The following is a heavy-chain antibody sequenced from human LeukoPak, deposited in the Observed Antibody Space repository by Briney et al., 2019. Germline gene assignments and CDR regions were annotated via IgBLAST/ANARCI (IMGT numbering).Heavy chain of an antibody. Sequence: GGSLRLSCVASGFTFSRYAMHWVRRAPGKGLEWVTFISYDGTNKYYADSVKGRFTISRDNSKNTLYLQMNSLRAEDTAVYYCARESTMVRGVIIYYGMDVWGQGTTVTVSS. CDR2: ISYDGTNK. CDR1: GFTFSRYA. D-gene: IGHD3-10*01. V-gene: IGHV3-30-3*01. CDR3: ARESTMVRGVIIYYGMDV. J-gene: IGHJ6*02.